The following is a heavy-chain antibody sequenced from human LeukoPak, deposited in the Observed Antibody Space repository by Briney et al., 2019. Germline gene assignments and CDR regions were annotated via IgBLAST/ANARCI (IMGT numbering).Heavy chain of an antibody. J-gene: IGHJ4*02. CDR3: ARDLNDYGDYVFDY. V-gene: IGHV3-21*01. CDR1: GFTFSSYS. D-gene: IGHD4-17*01. Sequence: GGSLRLSCAASGFTFSSYSMNWVRQAPGKGLEWVSSISSSSSYIYYADSLKGRFTISRDNAKNSLYLQMNSLRAEDTAVYYCARDLNDYGDYVFDYWGQGALVTVSS. CDR2: ISSSSSYI.